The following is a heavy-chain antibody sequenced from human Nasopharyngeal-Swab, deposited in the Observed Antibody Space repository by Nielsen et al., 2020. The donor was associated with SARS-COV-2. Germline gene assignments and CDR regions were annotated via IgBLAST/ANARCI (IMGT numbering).Heavy chain of an antibody. CDR1: GGSISSYY. J-gene: IGHJ6*02. Sequence: SETLSLTCTVSGGSISSYYWSWIRQPAGKGLEWIGRIYTSGSTNYNPSLKSRVTMSVDTSKNQFSLKLSSVTAADTAVYYCARDQKLWFRESADYYYYGMDVWGQGTTVTVSS. CDR2: IYTSGST. CDR3: ARDQKLWFRESADYYYYGMDV. V-gene: IGHV4-4*07. D-gene: IGHD3-10*01.